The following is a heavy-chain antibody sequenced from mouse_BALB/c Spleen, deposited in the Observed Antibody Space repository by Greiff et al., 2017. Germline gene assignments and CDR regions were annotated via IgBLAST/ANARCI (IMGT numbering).Heavy chain of an antibody. CDR1: GFTFSSYT. D-gene: IGHD2-4*01. V-gene: IGHV5-6-4*01. CDR2: ISSGGSYT. CDR3: TREGDYEYEAY. J-gene: IGHJ3*01. Sequence: EVKVVESGGGLVKPGGSLKLSCAASGFTFSSYTMSWVRQTPEKRLEWVATISSGGSYTYYPDSVKGRFTISRDNAKNTLYLQMSSLKSEDTAMYYCTREGDYEYEAYWGQGTLVTVSA.